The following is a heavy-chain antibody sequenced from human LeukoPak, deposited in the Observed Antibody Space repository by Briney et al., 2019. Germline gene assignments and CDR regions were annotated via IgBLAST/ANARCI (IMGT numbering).Heavy chain of an antibody. CDR3: AKEGGSCSSTSCSFYYYYMDV. J-gene: IGHJ6*03. Sequence: PGGSLRLSCAASGFTFSSYAMHWVRQAPGKGLEWVAVISYDGSNKYYADSVKGRFTISRDNSKNTLYLQMNSLRAEDTAVYYCAKEGGSCSSTSCSFYYYYMDVWGKGTTVTVSS. V-gene: IGHV3-30-3*01. D-gene: IGHD2-2*01. CDR2: ISYDGSNK. CDR1: GFTFSSYA.